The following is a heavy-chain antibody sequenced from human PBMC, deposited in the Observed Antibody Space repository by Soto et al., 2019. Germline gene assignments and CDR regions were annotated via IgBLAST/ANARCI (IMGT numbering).Heavy chain of an antibody. CDR3: ASPMGTITLPYYYYGMDV. Sequence: QVQLVQSGAEVKKPGSSVKVSCKASGGTFSSYTISWVRQAPGQGLEWMGRIIPILGIANYAQKFQGRVTITADKSTSTAYMELSSLRSEDTAVYYCASPMGTITLPYYYYGMDVWGQGTTVTVSS. V-gene: IGHV1-69*02. J-gene: IGHJ6*02. CDR2: IIPILGIA. D-gene: IGHD5-12*01. CDR1: GGTFSSYT.